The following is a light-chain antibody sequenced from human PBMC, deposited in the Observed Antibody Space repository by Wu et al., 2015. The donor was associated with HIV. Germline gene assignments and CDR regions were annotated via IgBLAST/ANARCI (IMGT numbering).Light chain of an antibody. J-gene: IGKJ1*01. Sequence: IQMTQSPSSLSASVGDRVTITCRASQGISSYLAWYQQKPGKAPKLLIYAASTLQSGVPSRFSGSGSGTDFTLTISCLQSEDFATYYCQQYYSYPPAFGQGTKVEMK. CDR2: AAS. CDR3: QQYYSYPPA. CDR1: QGISSY. V-gene: IGKV1-8*01.